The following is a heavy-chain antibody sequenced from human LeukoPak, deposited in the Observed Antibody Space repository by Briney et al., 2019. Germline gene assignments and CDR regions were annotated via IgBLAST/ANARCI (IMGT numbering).Heavy chain of an antibody. CDR3: VSFYETY. D-gene: IGHD2/OR15-2a*01. V-gene: IGHV3-74*01. Sequence: GTSLRLSCAASGFTFRSHGMHWVRQVPGKGLVWVSHINSDGSWTSYADSVKGRFTISKDNAKNTVYLQMNSLRAEDTAVYYCVSFYETYWGRGTLVTVSS. J-gene: IGHJ4*02. CDR2: INSDGSWT. CDR1: GFTFRSHG.